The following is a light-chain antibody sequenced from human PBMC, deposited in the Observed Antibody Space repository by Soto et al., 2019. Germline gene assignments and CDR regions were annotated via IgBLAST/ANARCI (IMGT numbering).Light chain of an antibody. CDR2: SND. CDR1: SSNVGSNA. Sequence: QAVVTQSPSASATPGQRVTISCFGSSSNVGSNAVNWYQQLPGTAPKLLIYSNDRRPSGVPDRFSGSKSGTSASLAISGLQSEDEAHYYCAAWDDSQNGVVFGGGTKLTVL. CDR3: AAWDDSQNGVV. J-gene: IGLJ2*01. V-gene: IGLV1-44*01.